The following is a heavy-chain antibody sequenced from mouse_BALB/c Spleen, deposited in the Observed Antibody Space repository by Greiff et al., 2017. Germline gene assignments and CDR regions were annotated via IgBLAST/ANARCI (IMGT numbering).Heavy chain of an antibody. V-gene: IGHV3-6*02. J-gene: IGHJ4*01. Sequence: VQLKESGPGLVKPSQSLSLTCSVTGYSITSGYYWNWIRQSPGNQLEWMGYISYDGSNNYNPSLKNRISITRDTSKNQFFLKLNSVTTEDTATCDCASERTGTGMDYWGQGTSVTVAS. CDR3: ASERTGTGMDY. CDR2: ISYDGSN. CDR1: GYSITSGYY. D-gene: IGHD4-1*01.